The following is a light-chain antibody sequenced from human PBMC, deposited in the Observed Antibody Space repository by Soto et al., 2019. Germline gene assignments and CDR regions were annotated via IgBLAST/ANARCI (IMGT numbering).Light chain of an antibody. CDR1: QSLLHSNGYNY. V-gene: IGKV2-28*01. Sequence: DIVMTTSPLNLPVTPGEPASISCRSSQSLLHSNGYNYLDWYLQKPGQSPQLLIYLGSNRASGVPDRFSGSGSGTDFTLKISRVEAEDVGVYYCMQALQTPITFGQGTRLEIK. J-gene: IGKJ5*01. CDR2: LGS. CDR3: MQALQTPIT.